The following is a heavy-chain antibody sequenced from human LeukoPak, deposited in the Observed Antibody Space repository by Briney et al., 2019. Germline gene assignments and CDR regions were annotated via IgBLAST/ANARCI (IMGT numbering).Heavy chain of an antibody. D-gene: IGHD4-17*01. CDR2: ISGSGGTT. CDR3: ARTVTTYYYYYMDV. CDR1: GFAFINYG. J-gene: IGHJ6*03. V-gene: IGHV3-23*01. Sequence: GGSLRLSCAASGFAFINYGMSWVRQAPGKGLEWVSAISGSGGTTYYADSVKGRFTISRDNSKNTLYLQMSSLRAEDTAVYYCARTVTTYYYYYMDVWGKGTTVTVSS.